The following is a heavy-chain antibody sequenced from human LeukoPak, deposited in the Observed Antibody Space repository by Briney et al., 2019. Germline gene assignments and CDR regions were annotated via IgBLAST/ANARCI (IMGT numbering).Heavy chain of an antibody. CDR3: ARSMVRGLKRGYFDY. Sequence: PSQTLSLTCTVSGGSISTGSYYWNWFRQPAGKGLEWIGRIYTSWSTDYNPSLTSRVTVSLDTSKNQFSLKLSSMTAADTAVYYCARSMVRGLKRGYFDYWGQGALVAVSS. CDR2: IYTSWST. CDR1: GGSISTGSYY. D-gene: IGHD3-10*01. V-gene: IGHV4-61*02. J-gene: IGHJ4*02.